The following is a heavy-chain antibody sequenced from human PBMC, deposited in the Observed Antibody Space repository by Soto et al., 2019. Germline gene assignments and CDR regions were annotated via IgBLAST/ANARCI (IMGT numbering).Heavy chain of an antibody. J-gene: IGHJ6*02. D-gene: IGHD2-2*02. CDR2: IYYSGST. CDR3: ASYCSSTSCYTGETDYYGMDV. V-gene: IGHV4-30-4*01. CDR1: GGSISSGDYY. Sequence: SETLSLTCTVSGGSISSGDYYWSWIRQAPGKGLEWIGYIYYSGSTYYNPSLKSRVTISVDTSKNQFSLKLSSVTAADTAVYYCASYCSSTSCYTGETDYYGMDVWGQGTTVTVSS.